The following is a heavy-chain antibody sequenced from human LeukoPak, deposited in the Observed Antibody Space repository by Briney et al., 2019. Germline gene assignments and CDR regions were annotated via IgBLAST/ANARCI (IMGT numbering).Heavy chain of an antibody. D-gene: IGHD3-3*01. CDR2: IKQDGSEK. Sequence: GGSLRLSCAASGFTFSSYGMHWVRQAPGKGLEWVANIKQDGSEKYYVDSVKGRFTISRDNAKNSLYLQMNSLRAEDTAVYYCATLRFLEWLSFDYWGQGTLVTVSS. CDR3: ATLRFLEWLSFDY. V-gene: IGHV3-7*01. J-gene: IGHJ4*02. CDR1: GFTFSSYG.